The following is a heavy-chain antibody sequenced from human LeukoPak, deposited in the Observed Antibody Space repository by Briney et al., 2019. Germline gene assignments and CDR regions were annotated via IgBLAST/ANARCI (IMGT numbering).Heavy chain of an antibody. Sequence: PGGSLRLSCAASGFTFSSYGMHWVRQAPGKGLEWVAVISYDGSNKYYADSVKGRFTISRDNSKNTLYLQMNSLRAEDTAVYYCARDDVSYGMDVWGQGTTVTVSS. CDR1: GFTFSSYG. CDR3: ARDDVSYGMDV. CDR2: ISYDGSNK. V-gene: IGHV3-30*03. D-gene: IGHD5/OR15-5a*01. J-gene: IGHJ6*01.